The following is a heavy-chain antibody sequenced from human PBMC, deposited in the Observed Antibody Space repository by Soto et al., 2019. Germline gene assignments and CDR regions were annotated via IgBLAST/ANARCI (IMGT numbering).Heavy chain of an antibody. CDR3: ARGLTYYYDSSGYYPFDY. CDR1: GYTFTSYG. D-gene: IGHD3-22*01. CDR2: ISAYNGNT. J-gene: IGHJ4*02. Sequence: ASVKVSCKASGYTFTSYGISWVRQAPGQGLERMGWISAYNGNTNYAQKLQGRVTMTTDTSTSTAYMELRSLRSDDTAVYYCARGLTYYYDSSGYYPFDYWGQGTLVTVSS. V-gene: IGHV1-18*01.